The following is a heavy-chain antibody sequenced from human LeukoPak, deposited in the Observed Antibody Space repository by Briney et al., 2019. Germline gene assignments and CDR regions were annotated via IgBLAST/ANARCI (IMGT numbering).Heavy chain of an antibody. J-gene: IGHJ6*03. Sequence: GGSLRLSCAASGFTFSSYAMHWVRQAPGKGLEWVAVISYDGSNKYYADSVKGRFTISRDNSKNTLYLQMNSLRAEDTAVYYCATVGSSIYFYYMDVWGKGTTVTVSS. CDR3: ATVGSSIYFYYMDV. CDR2: ISYDGSNK. V-gene: IGHV3-30*04. CDR1: GFTFSSYA.